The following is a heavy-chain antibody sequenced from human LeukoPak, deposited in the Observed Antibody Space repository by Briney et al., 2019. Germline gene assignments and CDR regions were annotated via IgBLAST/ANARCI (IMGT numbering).Heavy chain of an antibody. CDR3: ARAYDSSGRANDAFDI. J-gene: IGHJ3*02. D-gene: IGHD3-22*01. CDR2: IYYSGST. V-gene: IGHV4-39*07. Sequence: SETLSLTCTVSGGSISSSSYYWGWIRQPPGKGLEWIGSIYYSGSTYYNPSLKSRVTISVDRSKNQFSLKLSSVTAADTAVYYCARAYDSSGRANDAFDIWGQGTMVTVSS. CDR1: GGSISSSSYY.